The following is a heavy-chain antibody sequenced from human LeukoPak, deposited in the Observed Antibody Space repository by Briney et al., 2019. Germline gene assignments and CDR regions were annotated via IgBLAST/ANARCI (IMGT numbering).Heavy chain of an antibody. Sequence: ASVKVSCKASGFTFTSSAMQWVRQARGQRLEWIGWIVVGSGNTNYAQKFQERVTITRDMSTSTAYMELSSLTSDDTAVYYCASKGAGFCRSTKCQGAFDIWGQGSMVTVSS. D-gene: IGHD2-2*01. CDR1: GFTFTSSA. CDR3: ASKGAGFCRSTKCQGAFDI. CDR2: IVVGSGNT. J-gene: IGHJ3*02. V-gene: IGHV1-58*02.